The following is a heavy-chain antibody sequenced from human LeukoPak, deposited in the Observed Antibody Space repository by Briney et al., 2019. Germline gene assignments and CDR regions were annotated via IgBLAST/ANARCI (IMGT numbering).Heavy chain of an antibody. CDR2: IKQDGSEK. CDR1: GFTFSNYW. D-gene: IGHD2-8*02. V-gene: IGHV3-7*01. CDR3: ARAPATNEWRCMDY. J-gene: IGHJ4*02. Sequence: GGSLRLSCAASGFTFSNYWMGWVRQAPGKGLEWVANIKQDGSEKRYVDPVKGRFTISRDNAKNSLYLQMNSLRAEDTAVYYCARAPATNEWRCMDYWGQGTLVTVSS.